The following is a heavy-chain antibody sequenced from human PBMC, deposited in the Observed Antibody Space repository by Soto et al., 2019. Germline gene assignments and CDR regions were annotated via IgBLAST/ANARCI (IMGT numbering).Heavy chain of an antibody. D-gene: IGHD3-9*01. CDR3: ARDRRYFDWLPGPYYYGMDV. CDR1: GGSISRGGYY. CDR2: IYYSGRT. V-gene: IGHV4-31*02. Sequence: SETLSLTXTVSGGSISRGGYYCSWIRQHPAKGLERLGPIYYSGRTYYNPSLKSRVTISVDTSKSQFSVKLSSVTAADTAVYYCARDRRYFDWLPGPYYYGMDVWGQGTTVTVSS. J-gene: IGHJ6*02.